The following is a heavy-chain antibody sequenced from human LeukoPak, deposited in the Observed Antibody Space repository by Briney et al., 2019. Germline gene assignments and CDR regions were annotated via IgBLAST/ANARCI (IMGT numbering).Heavy chain of an antibody. CDR2: IHYSGRT. J-gene: IGHJ3*02. CDR1: RCSISRHF. CDR3: ARLLDNDSSGDPDTFDM. Sequence: SETLSLTFSVLRCSISRHFWSWIRQPPGKGLNWIAFIHYSGRTKYNPSLQSRVTISIDTSENNFSLKLTSVTAADTAVYYCARLLDNDSSGDPDTFDMWGQGTVVSVSS. V-gene: IGHV4-59*11. D-gene: IGHD3-22*01.